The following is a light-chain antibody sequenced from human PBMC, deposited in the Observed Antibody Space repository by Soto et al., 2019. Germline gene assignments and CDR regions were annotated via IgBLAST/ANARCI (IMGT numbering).Light chain of an antibody. V-gene: IGLV2-14*01. CDR1: SSDVGGYNY. J-gene: IGLJ1*01. CDR2: DVS. Sequence: QSALTQPASVSGSPGQSITISCTGTSSDVGGYNYVSWYQQHPGKAPKLMIYDVSNRPSGVSNRVSGSKSGNTASLTISGLQAEDEADYYFSSYTSSSTQVFGTGTKVTV. CDR3: SSYTSSSTQV.